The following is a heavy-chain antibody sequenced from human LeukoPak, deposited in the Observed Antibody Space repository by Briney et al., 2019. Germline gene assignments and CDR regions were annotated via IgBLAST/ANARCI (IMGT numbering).Heavy chain of an antibody. Sequence: SETLSLTCTVSGGSISSSSYYWGWIRQPPGKGLEWIGSIYYSGSTYYNPSLKSRVTISVDTSKNQFSLKLSSVTAADTAVYYCARDGPRRDGYNEPFDYWGQGTLVTVSS. V-gene: IGHV4-39*07. CDR2: IYYSGST. J-gene: IGHJ4*02. D-gene: IGHD5-24*01. CDR1: GGSISSSSYY. CDR3: ARDGPRRDGYNEPFDY.